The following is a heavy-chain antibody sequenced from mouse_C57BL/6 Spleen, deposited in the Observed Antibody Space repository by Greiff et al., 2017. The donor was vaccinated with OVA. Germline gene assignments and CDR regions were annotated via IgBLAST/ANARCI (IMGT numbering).Heavy chain of an antibody. D-gene: IGHD2-4*01. CDR2: IDPANGNT. V-gene: IGHV14-3*01. CDR1: GFNIKNTY. Sequence: VQLQQSVAELVRPGASVKLSCTASGFNIKNTYMHWVKQRPEQGLEWIGRIDPANGNTKYAPKFQGKATITADTSSNTAYPQLSSLTSEDTAIYYCARTFYYDYDDGSYWYFDVWGTGTTVTVSS. J-gene: IGHJ1*03. CDR3: ARTFYYDYDDGSYWYFDV.